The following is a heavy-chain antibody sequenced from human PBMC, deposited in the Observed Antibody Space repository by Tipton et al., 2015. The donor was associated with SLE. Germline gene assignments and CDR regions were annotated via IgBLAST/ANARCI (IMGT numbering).Heavy chain of an antibody. CDR3: AKVGAAMACDY. V-gene: IGHV3-23*01. Sequence: SSSSYYWGWIRQAPGKGLEWVSAISGSGGSTYYADSVKGRFTISRDNSKNTLYMQMNSLRAEDTAVYYCAKVGAAMACDYWGQGTLVSVSS. CDR2: ISGSGGST. CDR1: SSSSYY. J-gene: IGHJ4*02. D-gene: IGHD5-18*01.